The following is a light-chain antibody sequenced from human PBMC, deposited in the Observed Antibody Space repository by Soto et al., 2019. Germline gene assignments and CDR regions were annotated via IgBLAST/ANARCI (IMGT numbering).Light chain of an antibody. Sequence: DIRMTQSPSTLSASVGDRVTITCRASQSISSWLAWYQQKPGKAPKLLIYKASSLEGGVPSRFSGSGSGTEFTLTISSLQPDDFATYYCQQYNSYSTFGQGTKVEIK. CDR3: QQYNSYST. V-gene: IGKV1-5*03. J-gene: IGKJ1*01. CDR1: QSISSW. CDR2: KAS.